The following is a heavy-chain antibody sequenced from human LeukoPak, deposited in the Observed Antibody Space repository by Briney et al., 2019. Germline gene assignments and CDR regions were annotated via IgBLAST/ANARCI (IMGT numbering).Heavy chain of an antibody. V-gene: IGHV6-1*01. Sequence: PSQTLSLTCAISGDSVSSNSATWNWLTQSQSIGLEWLGRTYYRSKWYNDYAVSVKSRITINPDTSKNQCSLQLNSVTPEDRAVYYGGRDSGGMDVWGQGTTVTVSS. CDR1: GDSVSSNSAT. CDR3: GRDSGGMDV. CDR2: TYYRSKWYN. J-gene: IGHJ6*02. D-gene: IGHD3-10*01.